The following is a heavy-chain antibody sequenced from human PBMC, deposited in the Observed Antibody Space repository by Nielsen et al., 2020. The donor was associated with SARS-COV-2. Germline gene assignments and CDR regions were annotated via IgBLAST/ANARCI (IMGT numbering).Heavy chain of an antibody. Sequence: SVKVSCKASGGTFSSYAISWMRQAPGQGLEWMGGIIPIFGTANYAQKFQGRVTITADESTSTAYMELSSLRSEDTAVYYCARSSVTMIGGYYYGMDVWGQGTTVTVSS. CDR1: GGTFSSYA. J-gene: IGHJ6*02. CDR3: ARSSVTMIGGYYYGMDV. D-gene: IGHD3-22*01. V-gene: IGHV1-69*13. CDR2: IIPIFGTA.